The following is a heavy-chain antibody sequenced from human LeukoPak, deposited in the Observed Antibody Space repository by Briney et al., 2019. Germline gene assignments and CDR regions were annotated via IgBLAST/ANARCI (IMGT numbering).Heavy chain of an antibody. V-gene: IGHV1-69*05. CDR3: AIRSNCSGGSCYALDFDY. CDR2: IIPIFGTA. J-gene: IGHJ4*02. Sequence: SSVKVSCKASGGTFSSYAISWVRQAPGQGLEWMGRIIPIFGTANYAQKFQGRVTVTTDGSTSTAYMELSSLRSEDTAVYYCAIRSNCSGGSCYALDFDYWGQGTLVTVSS. D-gene: IGHD2-15*01. CDR1: GGTFSSYA.